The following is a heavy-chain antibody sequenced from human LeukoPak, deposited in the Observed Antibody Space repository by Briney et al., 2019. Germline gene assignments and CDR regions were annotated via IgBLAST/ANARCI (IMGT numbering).Heavy chain of an antibody. D-gene: IGHD3-16*01. CDR2: ISSSSSYI. CDR1: GFTFSSYA. V-gene: IGHV3-21*01. Sequence: PGGSLRLSCAASGFTFSSYAMSWVRQAPGKGLEWVSSISSSSSYIYYADSVKGRFTISRDNAKNSLYLQMNSLRAEDTAVYYCARDSTAYGGYYFDYWGQGTLVTVSS. J-gene: IGHJ4*02. CDR3: ARDSTAYGGYYFDY.